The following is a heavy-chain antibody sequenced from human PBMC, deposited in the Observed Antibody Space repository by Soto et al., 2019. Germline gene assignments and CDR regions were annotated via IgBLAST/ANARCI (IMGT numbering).Heavy chain of an antibody. Sequence: QVQLQESGPGLVKPSGTLSLTCAVSGDSISSHDWWSWVRQPPNKGLEWIAEIQHSGGTNYNPSLMSRATISVDNSKNQFALKLISATAADTAVYYCVRNGYYSLDYWGQGTLVSVSS. CDR2: IQHSGGT. D-gene: IGHD3-3*01. CDR1: GDSISSHDW. CDR3: VRNGYYSLDY. V-gene: IGHV4-4*02. J-gene: IGHJ4*02.